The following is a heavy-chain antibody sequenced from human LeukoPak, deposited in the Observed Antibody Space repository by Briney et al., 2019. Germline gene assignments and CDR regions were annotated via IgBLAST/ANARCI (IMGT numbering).Heavy chain of an antibody. V-gene: IGHV1-46*01. Sequence: ASVKVSCKASGYTFTSYYMHWVRQAPGQGLEWMGIINPSGGSTSYAQKFQGRVTMTRDMSTSTVYMELSGLRSEDTAVYYCARVAGGLGYCSSTSCSDFDYWGQGTLVTVSS. D-gene: IGHD2-2*01. J-gene: IGHJ4*02. CDR2: INPSGGST. CDR1: GYTFTSYY. CDR3: ARVAGGLGYCSSTSCSDFDY.